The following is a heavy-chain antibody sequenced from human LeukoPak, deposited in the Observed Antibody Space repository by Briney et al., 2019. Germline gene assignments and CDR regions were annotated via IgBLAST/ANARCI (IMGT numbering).Heavy chain of an antibody. D-gene: IGHD3-22*01. Sequence: SETLSLTCTVSGGSISSYYWSWIRQPAGKGLEWIGRIYTSGSTNYNPSLKSRVTMSVDTSKNQFSLKLSSVTAEDTAVYYCARVWRYYDSSGYYYLSAFDIWGQGTMVTVSS. J-gene: IGHJ3*02. V-gene: IGHV4-4*07. CDR2: IYTSGST. CDR1: GGSISSYY. CDR3: ARVWRYYDSSGYYYLSAFDI.